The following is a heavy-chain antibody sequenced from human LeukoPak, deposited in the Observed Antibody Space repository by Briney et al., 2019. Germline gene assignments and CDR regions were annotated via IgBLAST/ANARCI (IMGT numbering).Heavy chain of an antibody. J-gene: IGHJ6*02. Sequence: SETLSLTCTVPGGSISSYYWSWIRQPAGKGLEWIGRIYTSGSTNYNPSLKSRVTMSVDTSKNQFSLKLSSVTAADTAVYYCARETGAPYYDILTGYWGYYYYGMDVWGQGTTVTVSS. CDR2: IYTSGST. V-gene: IGHV4-4*07. CDR1: GGSISSYY. D-gene: IGHD3-9*01. CDR3: ARETGAPYYDILTGYWGYYYYGMDV.